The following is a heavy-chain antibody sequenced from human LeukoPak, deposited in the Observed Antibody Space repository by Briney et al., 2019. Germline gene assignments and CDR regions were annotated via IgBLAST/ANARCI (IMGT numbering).Heavy chain of an antibody. J-gene: IGHJ3*02. CDR2: ISYDGSNK. Sequence: GRSLRLSCAASGFTFSSYGMHWVRQAPGKGLEWVAVISYDGSNKYYADSVKGRFTISRDNAKNSLYLQMNSLRAEDTAVYYCARDANSTIFGVVIPRAFDIWGQGTMVTVSS. V-gene: IGHV3-30*03. CDR3: ARDANSTIFGVVIPRAFDI. D-gene: IGHD3-3*01. CDR1: GFTFSSYG.